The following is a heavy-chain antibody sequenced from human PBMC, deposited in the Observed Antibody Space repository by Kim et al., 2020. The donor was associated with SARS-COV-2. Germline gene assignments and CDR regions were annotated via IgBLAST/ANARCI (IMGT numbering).Heavy chain of an antibody. Sequence: SETLSLTCTVSGGSISSSSYYWGWIRQPPGKGLEWIGSIYYSGSTYYNPSLKSRVTISVDTSKNQFSLKLSSVTAADTAVYYCASRGSRFRATVTTGYSDYWGQGTLVTVSS. D-gene: IGHD4-17*01. CDR1: GGSISSSSYY. CDR2: IYYSGST. CDR3: ASRGSRFRATVTTGYSDY. J-gene: IGHJ4*02. V-gene: IGHV4-39*01.